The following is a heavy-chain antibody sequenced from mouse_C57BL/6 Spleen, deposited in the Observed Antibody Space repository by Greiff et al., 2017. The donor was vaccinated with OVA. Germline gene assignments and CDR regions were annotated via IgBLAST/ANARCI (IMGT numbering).Heavy chain of an antibody. D-gene: IGHD1-1*01. V-gene: IGHV5-6*01. CDR1: GFTFSSYG. CDR3: ARHEDYGSRGGAMDY. Sequence: EVQLVESGGDLVKPGGSLKLSCAASGFTFSSYGMSWVRQTPDKRLEWVATISSGGSYTYYPDSVKGRFTISRDNAKNTLYLQMSSLKSEDTAMYYCARHEDYGSRGGAMDYWGQGTSVTVSS. J-gene: IGHJ4*01. CDR2: ISSGGSYT.